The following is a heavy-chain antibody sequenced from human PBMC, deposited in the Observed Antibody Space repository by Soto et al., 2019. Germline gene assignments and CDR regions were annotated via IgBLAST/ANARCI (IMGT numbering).Heavy chain of an antibody. V-gene: IGHV4-31*03. Sequence: QVQLQESGPGLVKPSQTLSLTCTVSSGSISSGGYYWSWIRQHPGKGLEWIGYIYYSGSTSYNPCLRSRVTISVDPSKHQFSLKLSSVTAADTAVYDCARGGGRDYDDSSGYLPENWGQGTLVTVSS. D-gene: IGHD3-22*01. CDR2: IYYSGST. J-gene: IGHJ4*02. CDR1: SGSISSGGYY. CDR3: ARGGGRDYDDSSGYLPEN.